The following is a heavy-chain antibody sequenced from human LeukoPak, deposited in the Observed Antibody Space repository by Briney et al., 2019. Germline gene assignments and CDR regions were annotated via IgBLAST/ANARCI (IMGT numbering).Heavy chain of an antibody. V-gene: IGHV3-11*04. CDR2: ISSSGSTI. D-gene: IGHD3-22*01. CDR3: ARDDSSGYQIDY. J-gene: IGHJ4*02. CDR1: GGSFSGYY. Sequence: LSLTCAVYGGSFSGYYWSWIRQPPGKGLEWVSFISSSGSTIYYADSVKGRFTISRDNAKNSLYLQMNSLRAEDTAVYYCARDDSSGYQIDYWGQGTLVTVSS.